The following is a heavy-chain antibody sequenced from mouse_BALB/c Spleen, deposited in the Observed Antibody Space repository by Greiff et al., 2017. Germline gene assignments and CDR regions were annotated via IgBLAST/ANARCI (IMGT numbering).Heavy chain of an antibody. D-gene: IGHD1-1*01. CDR2: ISSGGSYT. V-gene: IGHV5-9-4*01. CDR3: ARTLYYYGSSYGAMDY. CDR1: GFTFSSYA. Sequence: EVKLVESGGGLVKPGGSLKLSCAASGFTFSSYAMSWVRQSPEKRLEWVAEISSGGSYTYYPDTVTGRFTISRDNAKNTLYLEMSSLRSEDTAMYYCARTLYYYGSSYGAMDYWGQGTSVTVSS. J-gene: IGHJ4*01.